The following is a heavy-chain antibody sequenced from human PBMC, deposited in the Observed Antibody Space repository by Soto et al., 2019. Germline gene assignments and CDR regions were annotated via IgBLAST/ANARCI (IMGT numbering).Heavy chain of an antibody. V-gene: IGHV3-23*01. Sequence: EVQLLESGGGLVQPGGSLRRYCAASGFTFSSYAMNWVREAPGKGLEWVSTISGSGGSTYYADSVKGRFTISRDNSKNTLYLQMNSLRAEDTAVYYCAKRGSASYYDYWGQGTLVTVSS. D-gene: IGHD3-10*01. CDR2: ISGSGGST. CDR3: AKRGSASYYDY. CDR1: GFTFSSYA. J-gene: IGHJ4*02.